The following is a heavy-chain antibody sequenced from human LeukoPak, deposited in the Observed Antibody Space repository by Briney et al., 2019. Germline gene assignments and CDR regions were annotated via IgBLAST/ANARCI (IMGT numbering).Heavy chain of an antibody. CDR3: ASWAGITTNDY. D-gene: IGHD3-22*01. CDR2: INHSGST. J-gene: IGHJ4*02. V-gene: IGHV4-34*01. Sequence: SETLSLTCAVYGGSFSGYYWSWIRQPPGKGLEWIGEINHSGSTNYNPSLKSRVTISVDTSKNQFSLKLSSVTAADTAVYYCASWAGITTNDYWGQGTPVTVSS. CDR1: GGSFSGYY.